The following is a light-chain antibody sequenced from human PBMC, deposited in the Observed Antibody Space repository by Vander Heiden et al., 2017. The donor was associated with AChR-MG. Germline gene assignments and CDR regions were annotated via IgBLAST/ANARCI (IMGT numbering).Light chain of an antibody. J-gene: IGLJ3*02. CDR2: NSN. V-gene: IGLV1-44*01. CDR1: GSNTRRNT. Sequence: QSVLTQPPSASGTPGQRVTISCSCSGSNTRRNTLNWYHQLPGTAPNLLIYNSNQRPSGVPDRFSGSKSGTSATLAISGLQAEDEATYYCAAWDDSGTGRVFGGGTKLTVL. CDR3: AAWDDSGTGRV.